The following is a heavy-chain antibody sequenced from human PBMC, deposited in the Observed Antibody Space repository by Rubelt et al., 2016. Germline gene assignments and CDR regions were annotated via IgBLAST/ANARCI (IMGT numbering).Heavy chain of an antibody. V-gene: IGHV3-53*01. CDR3: ARDGLGGLDAFDI. D-gene: IGHD3-16*01. Sequence: ADSVKGRFTISRDNSKNTLYLQMNSLRAEDTAVYYCARDGLGGLDAFDIWGQGTMVTVSS. J-gene: IGHJ3*02.